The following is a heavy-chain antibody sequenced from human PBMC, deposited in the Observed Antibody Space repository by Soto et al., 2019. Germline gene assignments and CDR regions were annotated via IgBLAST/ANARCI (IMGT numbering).Heavy chain of an antibody. D-gene: IGHD3-22*01. Sequence: GGSLRLSCTASGFSVGSTYMSWVRQAPGRGLEWVSVIYSGGFTNYADSVKGRFTISRDTYRSTVFLQMNSLRVEDTAVYYCARGGSSGYVTPPIKNWFDTWGQGTLVTVSS. CDR3: ARGGSSGYVTPPIKNWFDT. CDR2: IYSGGFT. CDR1: GFSVGSTY. J-gene: IGHJ5*02. V-gene: IGHV3-53*01.